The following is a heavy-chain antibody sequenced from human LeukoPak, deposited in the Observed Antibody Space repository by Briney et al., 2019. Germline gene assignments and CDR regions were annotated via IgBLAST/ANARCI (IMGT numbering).Heavy chain of an antibody. Sequence: SETLSLTCTVSGDSISSHYWSWIRQSPGKGLEWIGYVHYSGGATYNPSLKSRVTISVATSKTQFSLKLSSVTAADTAVYYCAREYCTTTCYFDYWGQGMLSPSPQ. CDR3: AREYCTTTCYFDY. CDR1: GDSISSHY. D-gene: IGHD2-8*01. J-gene: IGHJ4*02. CDR2: VHYSGGA. V-gene: IGHV4-59*11.